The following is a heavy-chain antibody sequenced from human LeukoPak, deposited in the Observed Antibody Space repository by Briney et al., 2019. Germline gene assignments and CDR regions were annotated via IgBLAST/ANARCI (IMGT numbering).Heavy chain of an antibody. J-gene: IGHJ4*02. CDR1: GYSISSGYY. Sequence: SETLSLTCTVSGYSISSGYYWGWIRQPPGKGLEWIGSIYYSGSTYYNPSLKRRVTISVDTSKNQFSLKLSSVTAADTAVYYCARQSDWAKNYFDYWGQGTLVTVSS. CDR2: IYYSGST. D-gene: IGHD3-9*01. CDR3: ARQSDWAKNYFDY. V-gene: IGHV4-38-2*02.